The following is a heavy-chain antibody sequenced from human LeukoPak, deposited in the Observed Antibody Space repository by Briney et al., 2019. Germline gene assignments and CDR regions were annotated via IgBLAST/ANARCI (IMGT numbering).Heavy chain of an antibody. CDR2: LYSGSDT. D-gene: IGHD3-10*01. J-gene: IGHJ2*01. CDR1: GFTVSTNY. CDR3: ARVGDHFHWYLDL. Sequence: GGSLRLSCAASGFTVSTNYMNWVRQAPGKGLEWVSILYSGSDTYYADSVKGRFTISRDSSKDILSLQMNNLRAEDTAVYYCARVGDHFHWYLDLWGRGTLVTVSS. V-gene: IGHV3-53*01.